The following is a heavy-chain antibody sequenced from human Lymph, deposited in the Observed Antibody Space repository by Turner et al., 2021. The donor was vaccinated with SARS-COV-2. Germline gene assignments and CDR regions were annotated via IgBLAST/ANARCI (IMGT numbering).Heavy chain of an antibody. V-gene: IGHV1-8*01. CDR1: GYTFTSYD. Sequence: QVQLLHSGATVKNRGASVKISCKASGYTFTSYDINWVRQATGQGLEWMGWMNPNSGNTGYAQKFQGRVTMTRNTSISTAYMELSSLRSEDTAVYYCARGAQLTVWFDPWGQGTLVTVSS. CDR3: ARGAQLTVWFDP. J-gene: IGHJ5*02. CDR2: MNPNSGNT. D-gene: IGHD3-9*01.